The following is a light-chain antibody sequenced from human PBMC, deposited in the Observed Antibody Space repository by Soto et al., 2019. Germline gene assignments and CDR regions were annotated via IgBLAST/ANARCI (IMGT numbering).Light chain of an antibody. J-gene: IGKJ1*01. V-gene: IGKV3-15*01. Sequence: EIVMTQSPATLSVSPGERATLSCTASHYVYSNVAWFQQRPGQAPRLLIYRAFTRATGTPARFSGSGSGTEFTLTITSLQSEDFALYYCQQYHNLWTFGQGTKVDIK. CDR3: QQYHNLWT. CDR2: RAF. CDR1: HYVYSN.